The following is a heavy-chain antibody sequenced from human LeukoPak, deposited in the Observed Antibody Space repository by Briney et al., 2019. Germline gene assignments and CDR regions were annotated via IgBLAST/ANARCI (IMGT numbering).Heavy chain of an antibody. CDR3: ARGRRLETYYYYYGMDV. CDR2: MNPNSGNT. J-gene: IGHJ6*02. Sequence: ASVKVSCKASGYTFTSYDINWVQQATGQGLEWMGWMNPNSGNTGYAQKFQGRVTMTRNTSISTAYMELSSLRSEDTAVYYCARGRRLETYYYYYGMDVWGQGTTVTVSS. D-gene: IGHD5-24*01. V-gene: IGHV1-8*01. CDR1: GYTFTSYD.